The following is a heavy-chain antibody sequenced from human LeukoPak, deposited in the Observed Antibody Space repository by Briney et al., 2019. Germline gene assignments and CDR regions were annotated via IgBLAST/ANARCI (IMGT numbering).Heavy chain of an antibody. D-gene: IGHD6-19*01. Sequence: PGGSLRLSCAASGFTVSSNYMSWVRQAPGKGLEWVSAISGSGGSTYYADSVKGRFTISRDNSKNTLYPQMNSLRAEDTAVYYCAKDSKAVAGTRYFQHWGQGTLVTVSS. CDR1: GFTVSSNY. CDR3: AKDSKAVAGTRYFQH. CDR2: ISGSGGST. J-gene: IGHJ1*01. V-gene: IGHV3-23*01.